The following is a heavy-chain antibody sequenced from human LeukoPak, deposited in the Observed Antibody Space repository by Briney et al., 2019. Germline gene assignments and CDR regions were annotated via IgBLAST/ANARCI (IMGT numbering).Heavy chain of an antibody. CDR2: IYSGGAT. Sequence: GGSLRLSCAVSEFSVSSNYMNCVRQAPGSGLEWVSVIYSGGATYYADSVRGRFTISRDNSKNMVSLQMTSLGAEDTAVYYCARGRFSGPDDYWGQGTLVTASS. D-gene: IGHD6-19*01. V-gene: IGHV3-53*01. J-gene: IGHJ4*02. CDR3: ARGRFSGPDDY. CDR1: EFSVSSNY.